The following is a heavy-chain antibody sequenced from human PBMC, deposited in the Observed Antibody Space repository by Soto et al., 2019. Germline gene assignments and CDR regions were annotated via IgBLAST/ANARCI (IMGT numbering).Heavy chain of an antibody. Sequence: GESLKISCKTSGYTFSGHWISWVRQVPGKGLQWMGNTDPSDSCINYNPAFRGHVTFSVDKSSSSAYLHWRSLGPSDTAIYYCARHGAAIWLGYWGQGTLVTVSS. CDR3: ARHGAAIWLGY. CDR2: TDPSDSCI. J-gene: IGHJ4*02. D-gene: IGHD6-19*01. CDR1: GYTFSGHW. V-gene: IGHV5-10-1*01.